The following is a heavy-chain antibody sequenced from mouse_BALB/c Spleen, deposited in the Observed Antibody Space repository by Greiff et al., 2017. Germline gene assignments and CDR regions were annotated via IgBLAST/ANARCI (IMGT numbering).Heavy chain of an antibody. Sequence: QVQLKQSGAELAKPGASVKMSYKASGYTFTSYWMHWVKQRPGQGLEWIGYINPSTGYTEYNQKFKDKATLTADKSSSTAYMQLSSLTSEDSAVYYCARTGTYAMDDWGQGTSVTVSS. CDR3: ARTGTYAMDD. CDR2: INPSTGYT. V-gene: IGHV1-7*01. D-gene: IGHD4-1*01. J-gene: IGHJ4*01. CDR1: GYTFTSYW.